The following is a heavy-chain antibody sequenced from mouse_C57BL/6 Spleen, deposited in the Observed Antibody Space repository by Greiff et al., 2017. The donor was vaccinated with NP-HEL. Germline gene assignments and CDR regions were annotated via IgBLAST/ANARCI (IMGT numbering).Heavy chain of an antibody. V-gene: IGHV5-16*01. J-gene: IGHJ2*01. CDR1: GFTFSDYY. Sequence: EVKLVESEGGLVQPGSSMKLSCTASGFTFSDYYMAWVRQVPEKGLEWVANINYDGSSTYYLDSLKSRFIISRDNAKNILYLQMSSLKSEDTATYYCARHYGSTYFDYWGQGTTLTVSS. D-gene: IGHD1-1*01. CDR2: INYDGSST. CDR3: ARHYGSTYFDY.